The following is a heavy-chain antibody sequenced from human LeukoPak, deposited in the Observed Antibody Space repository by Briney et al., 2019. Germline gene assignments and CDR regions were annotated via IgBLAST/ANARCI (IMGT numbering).Heavy chain of an antibody. CDR1: GGSFSGYY. Sequence: PSETLSLTCAVYGGSFSGYYWSWIRQPPGKGLEWIGEINHSGSTNYNPSLKSRVTISVDTSKNQFSLKLSSVTAADTAVYYCARAKHPFRGHFDYWGQGTLVTVSS. CDR3: ARAKHPFRGHFDY. J-gene: IGHJ4*02. D-gene: IGHD3-16*01. V-gene: IGHV4-34*01. CDR2: INHSGST.